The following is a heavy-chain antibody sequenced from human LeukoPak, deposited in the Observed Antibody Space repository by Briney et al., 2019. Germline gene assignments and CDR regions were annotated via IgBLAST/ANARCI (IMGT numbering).Heavy chain of an antibody. CDR3: ARVGAGTVFDY. J-gene: IGHJ4*02. CDR1: GGSISSGGYY. D-gene: IGHD6-13*01. V-gene: IGHV4-31*03. CDR2: IYYSGST. Sequence: ASQTLSLTCTVSGGSISSGGYYWSWIRQHPGKGLEWIGYIYYSGSTYYNPPLKSRVTISVDTSKNQFSLKLSSVTAADTAVYYCARVGAGTVFDYWGQGTLVTVSS.